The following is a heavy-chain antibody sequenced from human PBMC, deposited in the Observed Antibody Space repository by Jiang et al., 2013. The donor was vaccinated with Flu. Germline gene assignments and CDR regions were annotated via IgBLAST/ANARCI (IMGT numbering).Heavy chain of an antibody. V-gene: IGHV3-30*18. CDR2: ISYDGVNI. CDR3: AQPPQSGDRTTGFAH. D-gene: IGHD2-21*02. Sequence: RSLRLSCAASGLNFNSYGMHWVRQAPGKGLEWVAVISYDGVNIYYVDSVKGRFTISRENSKNTLYLQMNNLTVEDTAVYYCAQPPQSGDRTTGFAHWGQGTLVFVPS. J-gene: IGHJ4*02. CDR1: GLNFNSYG.